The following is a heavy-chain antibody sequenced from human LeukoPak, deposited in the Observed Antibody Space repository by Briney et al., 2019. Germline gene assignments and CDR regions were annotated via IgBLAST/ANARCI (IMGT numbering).Heavy chain of an antibody. CDR3: ARALQWLATDAFDI. J-gene: IGHJ3*02. CDR2: IKQDGSEK. V-gene: IGHV3-7*01. Sequence: GGSLRLSCSASGFTFSSYWMSWVRQAPGKGLEWVTNIKQDGSEKYYVDSVKGRFTISRDNAKNSLYLQMNSLRADDTAVYYCARALQWLATDAFDIWGQGTMVTVSS. CDR1: GFTFSSYW. D-gene: IGHD6-19*01.